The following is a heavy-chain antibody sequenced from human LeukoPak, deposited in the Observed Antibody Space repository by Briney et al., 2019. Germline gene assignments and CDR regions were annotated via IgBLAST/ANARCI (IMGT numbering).Heavy chain of an antibody. CDR3: ARVRYCSSTTCRGAFDI. Sequence: GGSLRLSCSASGFTFLSYAMHWVRQAPGKGLEWVGRTRNKANSYTTEYAASVKGRFTISRADSEKSLYLQMNSLKTEDTAVYYCARVRYCSSTTCRGAFDIWGQGTMVTVSS. CDR2: TRNKANSYTT. J-gene: IGHJ3*02. CDR1: GFTFLSYA. D-gene: IGHD2-2*01. V-gene: IGHV3-72*01.